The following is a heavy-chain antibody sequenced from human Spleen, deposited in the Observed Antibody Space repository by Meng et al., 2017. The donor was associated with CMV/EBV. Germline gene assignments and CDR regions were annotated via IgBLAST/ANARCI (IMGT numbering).Heavy chain of an antibody. CDR1: GFTFSSYE. Sequence: GESLKISCAASGFTFSSYEMNWVRQAPGKGLEWVSVISSGGDTYYADSVKGRFTISRDNSKNTLYLQMNSLRAEDTAVYYCARDERGQAYFDDWGQGTLVTVSS. V-gene: IGHV3-53*01. D-gene: IGHD1-1*01. CDR3: ARDERGQAYFDD. CDR2: ISSGGDT. J-gene: IGHJ4*02.